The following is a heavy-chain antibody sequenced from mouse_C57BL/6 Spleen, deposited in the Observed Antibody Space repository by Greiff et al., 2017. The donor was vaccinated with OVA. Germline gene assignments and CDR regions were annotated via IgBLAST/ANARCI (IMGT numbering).Heavy chain of an antibody. CDR3: ARRGYGLDY. CDR2: IYPGDGGT. J-gene: IGHJ2*01. CDR1: GYAFSSSW. D-gene: IGHD1-1*02. Sequence: VQLQQSGPELVKPGASVKISCKASGYAFSSSWMNWVKQRPGKGLEWIGRIYPGDGGTNYNGKFKGKATLTADKSSSTAYMQLSSLTSEDSAVYFCARRGYGLDYWGQGTTLTVSS. V-gene: IGHV1-82*01.